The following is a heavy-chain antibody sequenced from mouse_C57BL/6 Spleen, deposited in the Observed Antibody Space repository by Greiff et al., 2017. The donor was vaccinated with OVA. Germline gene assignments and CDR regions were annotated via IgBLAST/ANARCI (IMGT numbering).Heavy chain of an antibody. V-gene: IGHV2-5*01. J-gene: IGHJ1*03. CDR3: AKERDLGITSYFDV. Sequence: VQLQQSGPGLVQPSQSLSITCTVSGFSLTSYGVHWVRQSPGKGLEWLGVIWRGGSTDYNAAFMSRLSITKDNSKSQVFFKMNSLQADDTAIYCCAKERDLGITSYFDVWGTGTTVTVSS. CDR1: GFSLTSYG. CDR2: IWRGGST. D-gene: IGHD1-2*01.